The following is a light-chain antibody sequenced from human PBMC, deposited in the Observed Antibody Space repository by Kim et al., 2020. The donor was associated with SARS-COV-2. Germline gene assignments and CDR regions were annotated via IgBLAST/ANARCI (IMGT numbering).Light chain of an antibody. CDR2: SNS. V-gene: IGLV1-44*01. CDR3: AAWDDSLNGRV. Sequence: GQRVSISCSGSSPNTGSNTVNCYLQPAETAPTLLIYSNSQRHSGVPDRFSGSKSGTSDTLPISGLQSEDEADYYCAAWDDSLNGRVFGGGTKLTV. CDR1: SPNTGSNT. J-gene: IGLJ3*02.